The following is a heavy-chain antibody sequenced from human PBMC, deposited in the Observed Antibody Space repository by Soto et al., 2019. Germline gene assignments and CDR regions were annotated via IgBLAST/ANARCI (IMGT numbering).Heavy chain of an antibody. D-gene: IGHD3-22*01. J-gene: IGHJ3*02. CDR1: GGSISSYY. CDR3: ARELLTYYYDSSGSPGSAFDI. Sequence: SETLSLTCTVSGGSISSYYWSWIRQPPGKGLEWIGYIYYSGSTNYNPSLKSRVTISVDTSKNQFSLKLSSVTAADTAVYYCARELLTYYYDSSGSPGSAFDIWGQGTMVTVS. CDR2: IYYSGST. V-gene: IGHV4-59*01.